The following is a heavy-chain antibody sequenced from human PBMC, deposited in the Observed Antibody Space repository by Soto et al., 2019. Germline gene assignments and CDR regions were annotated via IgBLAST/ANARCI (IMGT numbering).Heavy chain of an antibody. D-gene: IGHD3-3*01. CDR2: INPNSGGT. J-gene: IGHJ6*02. CDR3: ARDLRVFTISVVQIEHYSGMDV. V-gene: IGHV1-2*04. Sequence: ASVKDSCKASGYTFTGYDMHWVRQAPGQGLERMGWINPNSGGTNYAQKFQGWVTMTXDTSIRTAYMELRRLRSDDTAVYYCARDLRVFTISVVQIEHYSGMDVWGQGPTVTVSS. CDR1: GYTFTGYD.